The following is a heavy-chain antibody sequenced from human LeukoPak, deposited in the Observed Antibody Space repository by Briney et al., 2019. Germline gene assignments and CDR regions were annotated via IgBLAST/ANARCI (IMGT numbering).Heavy chain of an antibody. CDR3: ARGGYYGLF. J-gene: IGHJ3*01. V-gene: IGHV4-59*01. Sequence: SETLSLTCTVSGGSISSNCWSWIRQPPGKGLEWIGYTCDSGTTKYNPSVKSRVTISVDTSKNQFSLKLSSVTAVDTAVYYCARGGYYGLFWGQGTMVTVSS. CDR2: TCDSGTT. D-gene: IGHD3-16*01. CDR1: GGSISSNC.